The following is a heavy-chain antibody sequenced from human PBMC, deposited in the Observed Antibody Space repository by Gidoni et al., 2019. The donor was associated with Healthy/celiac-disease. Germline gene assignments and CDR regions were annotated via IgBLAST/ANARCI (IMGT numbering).Heavy chain of an antibody. CDR1: GGTFSSYA. CDR3: ARGELPARDYAGGAFDI. Sequence: QVQLVQSGAEVKKPGSPVKVSCKASGGTFSSYAISWVRQAPGQGLEWMGGIIPIFGTANYAQKFQGRVTITADKSTSTAYMELSSLRSEDTAVYYCARGELPARDYAGGAFDIWGQGTMVTVSS. D-gene: IGHD3-10*01. V-gene: IGHV1-69*06. J-gene: IGHJ3*02. CDR2: IIPIFGTA.